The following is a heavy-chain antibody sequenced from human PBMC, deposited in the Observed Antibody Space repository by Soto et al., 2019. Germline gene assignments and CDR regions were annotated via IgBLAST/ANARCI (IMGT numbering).Heavy chain of an antibody. CDR2: ISWNSGKI. D-gene: IGHD3-22*01. V-gene: IGHV3-9*01. CDR1: GFTFEDYA. Sequence: EMHLVESGGGLVQPGRSLTNSCAASGFTFEDYAMHWVRQAPGKGLEWVSGISWNSGKIIYADSVKGRFTISRDNAKNSLDLKMNSMRPEDTALYYCAKMVTWDSSGYYQGGFDCWGQGTLVTVSS. CDR3: AKMVTWDSSGYYQGGFDC. J-gene: IGHJ4*02.